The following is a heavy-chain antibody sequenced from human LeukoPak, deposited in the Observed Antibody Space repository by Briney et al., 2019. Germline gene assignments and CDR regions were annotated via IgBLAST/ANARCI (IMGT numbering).Heavy chain of an antibody. D-gene: IGHD4-23*01. V-gene: IGHV1-2*06. CDR1: GYTFTGYY. J-gene: IGHJ4*02. CDR2: INPNSGGT. CDR3: ARPFYGGNSDY. Sequence: ASVKVSCKASGYTFTGYYMHWVRQALGQGLEWMGRINPNSGGTNYAQKFQGRVTMTRDTSISTAYMELSRLRSDDTAVYYCARPFYGGNSDYWGQGTLVTVSS.